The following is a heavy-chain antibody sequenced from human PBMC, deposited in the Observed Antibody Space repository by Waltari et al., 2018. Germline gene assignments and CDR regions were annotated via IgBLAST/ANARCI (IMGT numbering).Heavy chain of an antibody. CDR3: ARGVPDYDFWSGTLGFDY. CDR2: IYYSGRT. CDR1: GGSISSGDYY. V-gene: IGHV4-30-4*08. J-gene: IGHJ4*02. D-gene: IGHD3-3*01. Sequence: QVQLQESGPGLVKPSQTLSLTCTVSGGSISSGDYYWSWISQPPGQGLEWIGYIYYSGRTYYNPSLKSRVTISVDTSKNQFSLKLSSVTAADTAVYYCARGVPDYDFWSGTLGFDYWGQGTLVTVSS.